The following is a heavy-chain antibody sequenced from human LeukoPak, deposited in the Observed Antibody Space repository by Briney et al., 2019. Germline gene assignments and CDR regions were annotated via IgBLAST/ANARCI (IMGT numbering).Heavy chain of an antibody. Sequence: ASVKVSCKASGYTFTGYYMHWVRQAPGQGLEWMGWINPNSGGTNYAQKFQGRVTMTRDTSISIAYMELSRLRSDDTAVYYCARERIAAEGLDYWGQGTLVTVSS. CDR3: ARERIAAEGLDY. J-gene: IGHJ4*02. V-gene: IGHV1-2*02. CDR2: INPNSGGT. CDR1: GYTFTGYY. D-gene: IGHD6-13*01.